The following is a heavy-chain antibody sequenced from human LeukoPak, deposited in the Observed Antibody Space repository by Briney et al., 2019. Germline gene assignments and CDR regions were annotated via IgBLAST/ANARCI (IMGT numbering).Heavy chain of an antibody. V-gene: IGHV1-18*01. CDR1: GYTFTSYG. Sequence: ASVKVSCKASGYTFTSYGISWVRQAPGQGLEWMGWISAYNGNTNYAQKLQGRVTITTDTSTSTAYMELRSLRSDDTAVYYCARASGDLGYYYGMDVWGQGTTVTVSS. CDR2: ISAYNGNT. CDR3: ARASGDLGYYYGMDV. D-gene: IGHD7-27*01. J-gene: IGHJ6*02.